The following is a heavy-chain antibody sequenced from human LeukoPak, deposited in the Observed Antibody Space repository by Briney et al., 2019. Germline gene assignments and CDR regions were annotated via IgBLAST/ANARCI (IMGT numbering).Heavy chain of an antibody. V-gene: IGHV1-46*01. CDR2: XXXSGGST. D-gene: IGHD6-6*01. CDR3: ARDLEYSSSSEVYYYYMDV. CDR1: GYTFTSYX. Sequence: GYTFTSYXXXXXRQAXGQGXXXXXXXXXSGGSTSYAQKFQGRVTMTRDTSTSTVYMELSSLRSEDTAVYYCARDLEYSSSSEVYYYYMDVWGKGTTVTVSS. J-gene: IGHJ6*03.